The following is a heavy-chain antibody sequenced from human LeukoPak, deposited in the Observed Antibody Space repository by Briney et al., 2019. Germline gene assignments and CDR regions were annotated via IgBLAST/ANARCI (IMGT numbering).Heavy chain of an antibody. V-gene: IGHV3-20*04. D-gene: IGHD6-6*01. Sequence: GGSLRLSCAASQFTFNDYAMSWVRQAPGKGLEWVSGTNWHGGSTYYADSVKGRFTISRDNAKNTLYLQMNSLRAEDTAVYYCARGIAARGSDYWGQGTLVTVSS. CDR2: TNWHGGST. CDR3: ARGIAARGSDY. CDR1: QFTFNDYA. J-gene: IGHJ4*02.